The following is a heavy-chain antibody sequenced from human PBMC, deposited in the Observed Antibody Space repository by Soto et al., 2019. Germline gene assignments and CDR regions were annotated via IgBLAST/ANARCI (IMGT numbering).Heavy chain of an antibody. CDR3: ARLKGIAVADDAFDI. J-gene: IGHJ3*02. CDR1: GYTFTGYY. Sequence: GASVKVSCKASGYTFTGYYMHWVRQAPGQGLEWMGWINPNSGGTNYAQKFQGRVTMTRDTSISTAYVELSRLRSDDTAVYYCARLKGIAVADDAFDIWGQGTMVTV. V-gene: IGHV1-2*02. D-gene: IGHD6-19*01. CDR2: INPNSGGT.